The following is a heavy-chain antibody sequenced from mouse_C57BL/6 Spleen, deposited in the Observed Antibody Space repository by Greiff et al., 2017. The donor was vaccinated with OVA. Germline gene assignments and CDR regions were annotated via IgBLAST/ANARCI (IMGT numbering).Heavy chain of an antibody. D-gene: IGHD2-4*01. CDR3: ARGGDYDVGFAY. CDR1: GYSITSGYD. CDR2: ISYSGST. V-gene: IGHV3-1*01. Sequence: EVKLVESGPGMVKPSQSLSLTCTVTGYSITSGYDWHWIRHFPGNKLEWMGYISYSGSTNYNPSLKSRISITHDTSKNHFFLKLNSVTTEDTATYYCARGGDYDVGFAYWGQGTLVTVSA. J-gene: IGHJ3*01.